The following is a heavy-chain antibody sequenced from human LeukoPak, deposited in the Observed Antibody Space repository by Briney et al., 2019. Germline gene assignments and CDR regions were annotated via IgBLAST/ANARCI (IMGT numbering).Heavy chain of an antibody. D-gene: IGHD1-20*01. CDR2: ISAYNGNT. Sequence: GASVKVSCKASGYTFTSYGISWVRQASGQGLEWMGWISAYNGNTNYAQKLQGRVTMTTDTSTSTAYMELRSLRSDDTAVYYCARDPSPITGTTDTASDWGQGTLVTVSS. CDR1: GYTFTSYG. V-gene: IGHV1-18*01. CDR3: ARDPSPITGTTDTASD. J-gene: IGHJ4*02.